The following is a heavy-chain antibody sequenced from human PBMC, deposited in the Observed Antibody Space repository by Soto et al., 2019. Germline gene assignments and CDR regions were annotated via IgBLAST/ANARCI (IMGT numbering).Heavy chain of an antibody. D-gene: IGHD2-2*01. CDR1: GFTFSNYW. J-gene: IGHJ6*02. CDR3: ARDLGRTAAGYYYYYAMDV. Sequence: GGSLRLSCAASGFTFSNYWMNWVRQAPGKGLEWVVNIKQDGSEKYFVDSVKGRFTISRDNAKNSLYLQMNSLRAEDTAVYYCARDLGRTAAGYYYYYAMDVWGQGTTVTVSS. CDR2: IKQDGSEK. V-gene: IGHV3-7*01.